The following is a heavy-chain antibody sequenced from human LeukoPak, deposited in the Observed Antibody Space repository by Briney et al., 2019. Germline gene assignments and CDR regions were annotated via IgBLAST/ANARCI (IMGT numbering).Heavy chain of an antibody. J-gene: IGHJ4*02. CDR1: GFTFSSYA. CDR2: ISGTGDST. CDR3: AKGNYDILTGYHSAFI. V-gene: IGHV3-23*01. Sequence: GGSLRLSCAASGFTFSSYAMSWVRQVPGKGLEWVSTISGTGDSTYYADSVKGRFTISRDNSKNTLYLQMNSLRAEDTAVYYCAKGNYDILTGYHSAFIWGQGTLVTVSS. D-gene: IGHD3-9*01.